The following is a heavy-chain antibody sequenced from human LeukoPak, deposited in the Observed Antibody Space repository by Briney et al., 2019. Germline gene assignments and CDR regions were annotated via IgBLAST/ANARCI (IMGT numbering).Heavy chain of an antibody. J-gene: IGHJ6*03. V-gene: IGHV5-51*01. CDR3: ARHLAAAGTNYYYYMDV. CDR2: IYPGDSDT. CDR1: GYSFTSYW. Sequence: GESLKISCNGSGYSFTSYWIGWVRQMPGKGLEWMGIIYPGDSDTRYSPSFQGQVTISDDKSISTAYLQWSSLKASDTAMYYCARHLAAAGTNYYYYMDVWGQGTLVTVSS. D-gene: IGHD6-13*01.